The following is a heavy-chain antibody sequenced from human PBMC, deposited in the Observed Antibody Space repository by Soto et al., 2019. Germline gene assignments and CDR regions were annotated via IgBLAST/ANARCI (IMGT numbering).Heavy chain of an antibody. J-gene: IGHJ3*02. CDR1: GGSIISDTYY. Sequence: SETLSLTCTVSGGSIISDTYYWSWIRQHPGKGLEWIGFIYYTGSTYYNPSLKSRVTISVDTSKNQFSLKLSSVTAADTAVYYCARDPGADNCHDVDFAICGQGKMVTVSS. CDR3: ARDPGADNCHDVDFAI. CDR2: IYYTGST. D-gene: IGHD1-1*01. V-gene: IGHV4-31*03.